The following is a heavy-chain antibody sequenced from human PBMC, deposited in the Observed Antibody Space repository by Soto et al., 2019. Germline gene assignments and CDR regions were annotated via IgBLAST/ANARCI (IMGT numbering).Heavy chain of an antibody. Sequence: GGSLRLSWAPSGFTFITHSIHWVRHIQEKVLEWVSSISTIGTYIDYADSGPGRFTLSTDNAKNSLCLEISSLWTDDTAVYFCATIVVMPGTHYFDTRGQGALVTVSS. CDR3: ATIVVMPGTHYFDT. J-gene: IGHJ4*02. V-gene: IGHV3-21*01. CDR1: GFTFITHS. CDR2: ISTIGTYI. D-gene: IGHD2-21*02.